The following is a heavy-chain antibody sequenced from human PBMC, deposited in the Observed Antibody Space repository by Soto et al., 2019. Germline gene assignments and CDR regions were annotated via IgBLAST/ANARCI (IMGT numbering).Heavy chain of an antibody. Sequence: APVKVSCKASGYTFTSYGISWVRQAPGQGLERMGWISAYNGNTNYAQKLQGRVTMTTDTSTSTAYMELRSLRSDDTAVYYCARLLRDLRFLEWLTYGDAFDIWGQGTMVTVSS. J-gene: IGHJ3*02. CDR3: ARLLRDLRFLEWLTYGDAFDI. V-gene: IGHV1-18*01. CDR2: ISAYNGNT. D-gene: IGHD3-3*01. CDR1: GYTFTSYG.